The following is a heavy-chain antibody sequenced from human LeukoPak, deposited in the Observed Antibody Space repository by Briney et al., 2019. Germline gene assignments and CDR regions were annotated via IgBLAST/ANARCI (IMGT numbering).Heavy chain of an antibody. CDR2: FDPEDGDA. Sequence: ASVKVSYQVFGYTLNELSMHWVRQTPGEGLEWMGSFDPEDGDAIYAQKFQGRVTMTEDTLTDTASMELSRLTSEDTAVYYCTLPNRAFSGAFEIWGRGTMVTVSS. V-gene: IGHV1-24*01. CDR1: GYTLNELS. D-gene: IGHD1-26*01. J-gene: IGHJ3*02. CDR3: TLPNRAFSGAFEI.